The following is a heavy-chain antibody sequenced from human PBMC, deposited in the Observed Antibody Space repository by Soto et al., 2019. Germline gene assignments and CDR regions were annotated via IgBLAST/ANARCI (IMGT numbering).Heavy chain of an antibody. V-gene: IGHV3-66*01. Sequence: GGSLRLSCAASGFTVSNNYLNWVRQAPGKGLEWVSIIYSGGSTYYADSVKGRFTISRDNSKNTLYLQMNSLRPEDTAVYYCLLTYYFGSGSPWGQGTLVTVSS. CDR1: GFTVSNNY. CDR2: IYSGGST. D-gene: IGHD3-10*01. J-gene: IGHJ5*02. CDR3: LLTYYFGSGSP.